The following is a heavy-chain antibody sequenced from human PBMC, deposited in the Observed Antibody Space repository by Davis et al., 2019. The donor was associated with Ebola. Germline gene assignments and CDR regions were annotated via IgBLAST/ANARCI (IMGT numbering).Heavy chain of an antibody. CDR3: ARDLLRDIVVVVAATTPGY. D-gene: IGHD2-15*01. J-gene: IGHJ4*02. CDR2: ISTYSGHT. V-gene: IGHV1-18*01. Sequence: ASVKVSCKTSGYTFTSHGISWVRQAPGQGLEWMGWISTYSGHTNYAQQFQGRVTMTTDTSTSTAYMELRSLRSDDTAVYYCARDLLRDIVVVVAATTPGYWGQGTLVTVSS. CDR1: GYTFTSHG.